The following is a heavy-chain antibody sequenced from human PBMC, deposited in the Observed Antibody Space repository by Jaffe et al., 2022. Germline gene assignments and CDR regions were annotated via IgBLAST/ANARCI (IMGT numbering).Heavy chain of an antibody. V-gene: IGHV4-39*01. CDR2: IYYSGST. J-gene: IGHJ6*03. Sequence: QLQLQESGPGLVKPSETLSLTCTVSGGSISSSSYYWGWIRQPPGKGLEWIGSIYYSGSTYYNPSLKSRVTISVDTSKNQFSLKLSSVTAADTAVYYCVNHTLNPGFYYYYYYMDVWGKGTTVTVSS. CDR3: VNHTLNPGFYYYYYYMDV. CDR1: GGSISSSSYY.